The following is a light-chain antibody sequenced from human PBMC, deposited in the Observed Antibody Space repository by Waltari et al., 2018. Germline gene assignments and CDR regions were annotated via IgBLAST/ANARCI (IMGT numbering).Light chain of an antibody. CDR2: AAS. V-gene: IGKV1-39*01. J-gene: IGKJ1*01. CDR1: QSISSN. Sequence: DIQMTQSPSSLSASIGDRVTITCRASQSISSNLNWYQHKPGKAPQLLIYAASSLHSGVPSRFSGMGSGTDFTLTISSLQAEEFAIYYCQQSYSTPRTFGQGTKVEI. CDR3: QQSYSTPRT.